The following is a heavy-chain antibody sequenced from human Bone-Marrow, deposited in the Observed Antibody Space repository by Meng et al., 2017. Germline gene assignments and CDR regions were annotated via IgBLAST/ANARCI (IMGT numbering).Heavy chain of an antibody. Sequence: QVQLQPWGAGLVKPSETLSLTCAGYGGSFSVYYWSWIRQPPGKGLEWIGEINHSGSTNYNPSLKSRVTISVDTSKNQFSLKLSSVTAADTAVYYCARGSWLQLWLQDYWGQGTLVTVSS. CDR2: INHSGST. V-gene: IGHV4-34*01. D-gene: IGHD5-18*01. CDR3: ARGSWLQLWLQDY. CDR1: GGSFSVYY. J-gene: IGHJ4*02.